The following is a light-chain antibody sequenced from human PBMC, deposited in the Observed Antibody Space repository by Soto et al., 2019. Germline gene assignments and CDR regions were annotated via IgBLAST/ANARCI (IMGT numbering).Light chain of an antibody. CDR2: GAS. V-gene: IGKV3-20*01. CDR3: QQYGRSPPEFT. CDR1: QTISSNY. J-gene: IGKJ3*01. Sequence: EIVLTQSPGTLSLSAGERATLSCRASQTISSNYLAWYQQKPGQAPRLLIFGASYRATGIPDRFSGSGSGTAFTLTISRLEPEDLAAYYCQQYGRSPPEFTFGPGTKVDIK.